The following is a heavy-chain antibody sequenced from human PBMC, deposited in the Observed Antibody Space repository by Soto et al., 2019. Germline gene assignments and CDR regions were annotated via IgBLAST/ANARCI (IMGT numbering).Heavy chain of an antibody. CDR2: IYYSGST. J-gene: IGHJ3*02. CDR3: ARVWGGAFDI. CDR1: GYSISSSNW. V-gene: IGHV4-28*03. D-gene: IGHD3-10*01. Sequence: SETLSLTCAVSGYSISSSNWWGWIRQPPGKGLEWIGYIYYSGSTNYNPSLKSRVTISVDTSKNQFSLKLSSVTAADTAVYYCARVWGGAFDIWGQGTMVTVSS.